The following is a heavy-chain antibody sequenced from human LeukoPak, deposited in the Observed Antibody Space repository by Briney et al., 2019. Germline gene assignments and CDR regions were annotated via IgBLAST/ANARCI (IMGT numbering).Heavy chain of an antibody. J-gene: IGHJ4*02. V-gene: IGHV1-24*01. CDR2: FDPEDGET. D-gene: IGHD3-22*01. CDR3: ATILNYYDSSGYFY. CDR1: GYTLTELS. Sequence: ASVKVSCKVSGYTLTELSMHWVRQAPGKGLEWMGGFDPEDGETIYAQKFRGRVTMTEDTSTDTAYMELSSLRSEDTAVYYCATILNYYDSSGYFYWGQGTLVTVSS.